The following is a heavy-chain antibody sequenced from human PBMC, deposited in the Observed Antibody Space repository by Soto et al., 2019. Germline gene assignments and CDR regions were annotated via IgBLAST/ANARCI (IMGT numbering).Heavy chain of an antibody. J-gene: IGHJ4*02. CDR3: ARGGQYRYFVY. Sequence: QVQLVQSGAEVKKPGASVKVSCTTSGYTFTLFGITWVRQAPGQRLEWMGWISPYNGDTKYAEKLEGRVTLTTDTSTDTGYMELTSLTSDDTAEYYCARGGQYRYFVYWGQGTLVTVSS. CDR2: ISPYNGDT. V-gene: IGHV1-18*01. CDR1: GYTFTLFG. D-gene: IGHD2-2*02.